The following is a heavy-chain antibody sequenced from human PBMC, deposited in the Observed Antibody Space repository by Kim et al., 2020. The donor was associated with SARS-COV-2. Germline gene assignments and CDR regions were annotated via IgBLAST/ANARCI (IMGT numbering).Heavy chain of an antibody. V-gene: IGHV3-11*01. CDR2: ISSSGGTI. J-gene: IGHJ4*02. D-gene: IGHD4-17*01. Sequence: GGSLRLSCAASGFTFSDYDMRWIRQAPGKGLEWVSAISSSGGTIYSASSVKGRTTSPGNNAKTSLHLIINSLRAEATAVYYCARGRSLRSFDFCGQGTL. CDR1: GFTFSDYD. CDR3: ARGRSLRSFDF.